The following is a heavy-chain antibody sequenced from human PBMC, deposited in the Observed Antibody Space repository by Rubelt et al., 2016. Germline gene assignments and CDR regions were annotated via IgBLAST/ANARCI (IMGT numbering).Heavy chain of an antibody. CDR3: ARANHGDYEDY. V-gene: IGHV1-3*01. CDR1: GYTFTNYG. J-gene: IGHJ4*02. D-gene: IGHD4-17*01. Sequence: QVQLVQSGAEVKKPGASVKVSCKASGYTFTNYGMHWVRQAPGQRLAWMGWIDAGNGDNKYSPKLKDRVSITRDASANTAYMELSSLRSEDTAVYYCARANHGDYEDYWGQGTLVTVSS. CDR2: IDAGNGDN.